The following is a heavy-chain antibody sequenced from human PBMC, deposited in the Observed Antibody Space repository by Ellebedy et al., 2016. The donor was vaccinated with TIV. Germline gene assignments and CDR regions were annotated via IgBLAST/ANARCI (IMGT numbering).Heavy chain of an antibody. Sequence: SETLSLXXAVYGGSFSGYSCNWIRQPPGKGLEWIGEINHSGITNYNPSLKSRVTISVDTSKNQFSLKLSSVTAADTAVYYCVGYCSSTSCLHTTDYFDYWGQGTLVTVSS. J-gene: IGHJ4*02. CDR3: VGYCSSTSCLHTTDYFDY. CDR1: GGSFSGYS. V-gene: IGHV4-34*01. D-gene: IGHD2-2*01. CDR2: INHSGIT.